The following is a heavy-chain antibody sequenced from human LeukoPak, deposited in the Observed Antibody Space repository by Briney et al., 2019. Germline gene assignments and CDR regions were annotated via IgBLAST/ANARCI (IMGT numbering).Heavy chain of an antibody. J-gene: IGHJ5*02. V-gene: IGHV4-38-2*01. CDR2: IYHSGGT. CDR1: DYSVTSDHY. D-gene: IGHD3-10*01. Sequence: SETLSLTCAVYDYSVTSDHYWGWIRLAPGKGLEWIGSIYHSGGTYYNPSLKSRVTLSVDTSKDQFSLRLTSVAAADTGIYYCAREGRTSGTSWYDPWGQGTRVTVSS. CDR3: AREGRTSGTSWYDP.